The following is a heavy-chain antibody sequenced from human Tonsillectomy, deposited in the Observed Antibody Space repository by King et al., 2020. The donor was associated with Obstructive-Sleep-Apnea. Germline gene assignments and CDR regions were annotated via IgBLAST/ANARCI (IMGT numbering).Heavy chain of an antibody. V-gene: IGHV3-21*06. Sequence: VQLVESGGGLVKPGGSLRLSCAASGFIFSSYSMNWVRQAPGKGLEWVSSISSNSAYIYYADSVKGRFTISRDNAKNSLYLQMNSLRAEDTAVYYCARDPLSGNYIRWFDPWGQGTLVTVSS. D-gene: IGHD3-10*01. CDR3: ARDPLSGNYIRWFDP. CDR1: GFIFSSYS. CDR2: ISSNSAYI. J-gene: IGHJ5*02.